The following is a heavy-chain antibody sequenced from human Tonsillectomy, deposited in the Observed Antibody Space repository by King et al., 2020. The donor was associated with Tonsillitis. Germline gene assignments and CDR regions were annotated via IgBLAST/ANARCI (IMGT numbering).Heavy chain of an antibody. V-gene: IGHV3-20*01. J-gene: IGHJ3*02. Sequence: QLVQSGGGVVRPGGSLRLSCAASGFTFDDYGMNWVRQAPGKGLEWVSGINWNGGSTGYADSLKGRFTISRDNAKKSLYLQMNSLRAEDTAVYHCARGPRHYYEAAFDIWGQGTMVTVSS. CDR3: ARGPRHYYEAAFDI. CDR1: GFTFDDYG. D-gene: IGHD3-22*01. CDR2: INWNGGST.